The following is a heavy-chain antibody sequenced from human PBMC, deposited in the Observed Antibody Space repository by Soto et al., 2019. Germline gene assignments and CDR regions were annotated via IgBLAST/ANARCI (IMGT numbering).Heavy chain of an antibody. D-gene: IGHD3-22*01. Sequence: ASVKVSCKASGYTFTGYYMHWVRQAPGQGLEWMGWINPNSGGTNYAQKFQGWVTMTRDTSISTAHMELSRLRSDDTAVYYCARVRYDSSGYYGPKANYYFDYWGQGTLVTVSS. CDR1: GYTFTGYY. CDR3: ARVRYDSSGYYGPKANYYFDY. J-gene: IGHJ4*02. CDR2: INPNSGGT. V-gene: IGHV1-2*04.